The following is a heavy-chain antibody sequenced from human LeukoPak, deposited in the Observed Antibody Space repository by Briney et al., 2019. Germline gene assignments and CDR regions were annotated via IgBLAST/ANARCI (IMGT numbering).Heavy chain of an antibody. Sequence: GPLRLSCAASGFTFSNAWMSWDRQAPGKGLEWIGYIYYSGSTNYNPSLKSRVTISVDTSKNQFSLKLSSVTAADTAVYYCARLTHYYDSSGYYCYFDYWGQGTLVTVSS. D-gene: IGHD3-22*01. V-gene: IGHV4-59*08. CDR1: GFTFSNAW. CDR3: ARLTHYYDSSGYYCYFDY. J-gene: IGHJ4*02. CDR2: IYYSGST.